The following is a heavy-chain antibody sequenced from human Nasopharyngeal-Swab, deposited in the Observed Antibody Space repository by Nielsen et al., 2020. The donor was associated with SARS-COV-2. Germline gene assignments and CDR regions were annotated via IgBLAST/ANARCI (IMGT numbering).Heavy chain of an antibody. CDR1: GGSFSGYY. V-gene: IGHV4-34*01. CDR3: ASSPRQPPARGWYFDL. D-gene: IGHD2-2*01. CDR2: INHSGST. J-gene: IGHJ2*01. Sequence: SETLSLTCAVYGGSFSGYYWSWIRQPPGKGLEWIGEINHSGSTNYNPSLKSRVTISVDTSKNQFSLKLSSVTAADTAVYYCASSPRQPPARGWYFDLWGRGTPVTVSS.